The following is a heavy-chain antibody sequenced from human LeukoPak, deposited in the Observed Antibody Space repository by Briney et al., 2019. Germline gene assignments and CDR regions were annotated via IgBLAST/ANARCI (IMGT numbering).Heavy chain of an antibody. CDR2: IYHSGST. V-gene: IGHV4-4*02. CDR3: ARDGKRYYDILTGYSPPYMDV. Sequence: SGTLSLTCAVSGGSISSSNWWSWVRQPPGKGLEWIGEIYHSGSTNYNPSLKSRVTISVDKSKNQFSLKLSSVTAADTAVYYCARDGKRYYDILTGYSPPYMDVWGKGTTVTVSS. CDR1: GGSISSSNW. D-gene: IGHD3-9*01. J-gene: IGHJ6*03.